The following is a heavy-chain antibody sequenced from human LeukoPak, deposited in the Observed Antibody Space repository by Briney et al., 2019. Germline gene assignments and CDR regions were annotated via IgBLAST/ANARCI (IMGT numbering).Heavy chain of an antibody. Sequence: ASVKVSCKASGYTFTSYGISWVRQAPGQGLEWMGWISAYNGNTNYAQKLQGRVTMTTDTSTSTAYMELRSLRSDDTAVYYCARDGGNLLWFGELLPYPHYWGQGTLVTVSS. CDR3: ARDGGNLLWFGELLPYPHY. CDR1: GYTFTSYG. CDR2: ISAYNGNT. J-gene: IGHJ4*02. D-gene: IGHD3-10*01. V-gene: IGHV1-18*01.